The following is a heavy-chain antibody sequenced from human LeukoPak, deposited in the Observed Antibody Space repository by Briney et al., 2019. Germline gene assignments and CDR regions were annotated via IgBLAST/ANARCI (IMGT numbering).Heavy chain of an antibody. CDR1: DGSINSYY. Sequence: SETLSLTCSVSDGSINSYYWNWIRRPPGKGLEWIGYVYYSGSTNYNPSFKSRITISVDTSRNQFSLQLSSVIAADTAVYYCARIHRYCSGGACYVLDNWGQGTLVAVSS. V-gene: IGHV4-59*01. CDR2: VYYSGST. J-gene: IGHJ4*02. CDR3: ARIHRYCSGGACYVLDN. D-gene: IGHD2-15*01.